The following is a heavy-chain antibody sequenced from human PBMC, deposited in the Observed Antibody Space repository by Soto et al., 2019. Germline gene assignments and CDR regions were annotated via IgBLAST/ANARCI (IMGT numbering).Heavy chain of an antibody. CDR3: ARERPYFDY. D-gene: IGHD6-6*01. CDR1: GYTFTSYD. V-gene: IGHV1-8*01. J-gene: IGHJ4*02. CDR2: MNPNSGNT. Sequence: QVQLVQSGAEVKKPGASVKVSCKASGYTFTSYDINWVRQATGQGLEWMGWMNPNSGNTVYAQKFQGRITMTRNTSINTAYMELSGLRSEDTAVYYCARERPYFDYWGQGTLVTVSS.